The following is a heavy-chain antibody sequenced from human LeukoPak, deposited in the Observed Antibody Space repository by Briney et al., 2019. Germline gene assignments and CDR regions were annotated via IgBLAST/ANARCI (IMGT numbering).Heavy chain of an antibody. CDR2: INPNSGGT. CDR1: GYTFTGYY. Sequence: VASVKVSCKASGYTFTGYYMHWVRQAPGQGLEWMGWINPNSGGTNYAQKFQGRVTTTRDTSISTAYMELSRLRSDDTAVYYCARGRELRYYYYYYMDVWGKGTTVTVSS. D-gene: IGHD1-26*01. CDR3: ARGRELRYYYYYYMDV. J-gene: IGHJ6*03. V-gene: IGHV1-2*02.